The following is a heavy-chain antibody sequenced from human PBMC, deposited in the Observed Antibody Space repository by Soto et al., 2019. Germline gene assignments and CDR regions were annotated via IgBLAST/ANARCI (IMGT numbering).Heavy chain of an antibody. J-gene: IGHJ6*02. CDR3: ARERRGYYGSGSPYYYYGMDV. CDR2: IYYSGST. V-gene: IGHV4-31*03. Sequence: PSETLSLTCTVSGGSISSGGYYWSWIRQHPGKGLEWIGYIYYSGSTYYNPSLKSRVTISVDTSKNQFSLKLSSVTAADTAVYYCARERRGYYGSGSPYYYYGMDVWGQGTTVTVSS. CDR1: GGSISSGGYY. D-gene: IGHD3-10*01.